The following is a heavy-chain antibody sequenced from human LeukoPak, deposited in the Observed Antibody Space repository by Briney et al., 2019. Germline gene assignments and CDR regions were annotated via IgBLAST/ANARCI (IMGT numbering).Heavy chain of an antibody. J-gene: IGHJ5*02. Sequence: SETLSLTCAVYGGSFSGYYWSWIRQPPGKGLEWIGYIYYSGSTNYNPSLKSRVTISLDTSKNQFSLKLSSVTAADTAVYYCARAYCSGGSCYSSRGMFDPWGQGTLVTVSS. D-gene: IGHD2-15*01. CDR3: ARAYCSGGSCYSSRGMFDP. V-gene: IGHV4-59*01. CDR1: GGSFSGYY. CDR2: IYYSGST.